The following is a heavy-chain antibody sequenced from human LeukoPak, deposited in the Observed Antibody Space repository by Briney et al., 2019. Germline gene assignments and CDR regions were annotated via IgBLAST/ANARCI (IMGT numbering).Heavy chain of an antibody. V-gene: IGHV1-18*01. CDR3: ARGYDYGDYVGDFDY. CDR2: ITTYNGNT. J-gene: IGHJ4*02. D-gene: IGHD4-17*01. CDR1: GYTFTSYP. Sequence: GASVKVSRKASGYTFTSYPISWVRQAPGQGLEWMGWITTYNGNTNYAQKLQGRVTMTTDTSTSTAYMDLRGLRSDDTAVYYCARGYDYGDYVGDFDYWGQGTLVTVSS.